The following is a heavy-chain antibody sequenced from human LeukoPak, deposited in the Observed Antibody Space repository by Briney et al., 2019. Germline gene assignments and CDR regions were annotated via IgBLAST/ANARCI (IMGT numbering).Heavy chain of an antibody. Sequence: GGSLRLSCAASGFTFSSYAMSWVRQAPGKGLEWVSAISGSGGSTYYADSVKGRFTISRDNSKNTLYLQMTSLRAEYTAVYYCAKTPDYYDSSGYYPNWFDPWGQGALVTVSS. CDR1: GFTFSSYA. CDR2: ISGSGGST. V-gene: IGHV3-23*01. D-gene: IGHD3-22*01. J-gene: IGHJ5*02. CDR3: AKTPDYYDSSGYYPNWFDP.